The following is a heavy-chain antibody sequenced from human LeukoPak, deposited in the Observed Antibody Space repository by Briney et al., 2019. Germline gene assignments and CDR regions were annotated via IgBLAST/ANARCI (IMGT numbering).Heavy chain of an antibody. Sequence: PSETLSLTCAVYAGSFSGYYWSWIRQPPGKGLEWIGYISYIGSTNYNPSLKSRVTISIDTSKNQFSLKLSSVTAADTAVYYCARDLVTVTKGFDIWGQGTMVSVSS. V-gene: IGHV4-59*01. CDR2: ISYIGST. CDR1: AGSFSGYY. D-gene: IGHD4-17*01. CDR3: ARDLVTVTKGFDI. J-gene: IGHJ3*02.